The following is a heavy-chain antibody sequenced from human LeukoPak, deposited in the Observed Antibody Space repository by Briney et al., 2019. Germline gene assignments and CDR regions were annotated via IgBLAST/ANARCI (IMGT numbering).Heavy chain of an antibody. J-gene: IGHJ5*02. CDR3: ARHGGAARSFESWFDP. CDR1: GGSISSSSYY. CDR2: IYYSGST. V-gene: IGHV4-39*01. Sequence: SETLSLTCTVSGGSISSSSYYWGWIRQPPGKGLEWIGSIYYSGSTYYNPSLKSRVTISVDTSKNQFSLKLSSVTAADTAVYYCARHGGAARSFESWFDPWGQGTLVTVSS. D-gene: IGHD3-9*01.